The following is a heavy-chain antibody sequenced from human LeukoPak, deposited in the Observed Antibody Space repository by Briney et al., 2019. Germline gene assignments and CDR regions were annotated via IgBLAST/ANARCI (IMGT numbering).Heavy chain of an antibody. CDR2: ISYTGST. D-gene: IGHD1-26*01. J-gene: IGHJ4*02. CDR1: CGSVSRRSYH. Sequence: KPSDPLSLIHSLSCGSVSRRSYHYGWIRQAPGNRLEWIGSISYTGSTYYNPSLKSRVTISVDTSKNHFSLRLTSVTAADTAVYYCARRLVSRSYYFDYWGQGTLVSVSS. V-gene: IGHV4-39*01. CDR3: ARRLVSRSYYFDY.